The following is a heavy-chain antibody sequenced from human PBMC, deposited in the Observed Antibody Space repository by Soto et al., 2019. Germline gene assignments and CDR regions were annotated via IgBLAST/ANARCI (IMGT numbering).Heavy chain of an antibody. CDR1: GGSISSSSYY. CDR3: ARLRAVATISLDY. CDR2: IYYSGST. D-gene: IGHD5-12*01. V-gene: IGHV4-39*01. Sequence: SETLSLTCTVSGGSISSSSYYWGWIRQPPGKGLEWIGSIYYSGSTYYNPSLKSRVTISVDTSKNQFSLKLSSVTAADTAVYYCARLRAVATISLDYWGQGTLVTAPQ. J-gene: IGHJ4*02.